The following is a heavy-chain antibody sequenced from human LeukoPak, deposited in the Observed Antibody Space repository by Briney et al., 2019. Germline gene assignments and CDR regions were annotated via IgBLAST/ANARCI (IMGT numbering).Heavy chain of an antibody. CDR1: GFTVSSNY. D-gene: IGHD5-24*01. CDR2: IYSGGST. Sequence: GGSVRLSCAASGFTVSSNYMSWVRQAPGKGLEWVSVIYSGGSTYYTDSVKGRFTISRDNSKNTLYLQMNSLRAEDTAVYYCAREGGYNSPVGYWGQGTLVTVSS. V-gene: IGHV3-66*01. J-gene: IGHJ4*02. CDR3: AREGGYNSPVGY.